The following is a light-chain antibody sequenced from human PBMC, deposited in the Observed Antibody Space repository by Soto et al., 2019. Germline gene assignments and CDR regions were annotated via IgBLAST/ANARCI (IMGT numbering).Light chain of an antibody. CDR1: QSASSNR. J-gene: IGKJ1*01. CDR2: GTS. V-gene: IGKV3-20*01. Sequence: EIVLTQSPGTLSLSPGQRATLSCRASQSASSNRLAWYQQQHGQAPRLLIYGTSSRASGIPDRFSGSGSETDFTLTISRLEPEDFAAYYCQQYHSTPRTVGQGTKVEV. CDR3: QQYHSTPRT.